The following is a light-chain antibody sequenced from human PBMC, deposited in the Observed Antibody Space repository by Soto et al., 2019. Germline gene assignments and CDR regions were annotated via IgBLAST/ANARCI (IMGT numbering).Light chain of an antibody. CDR2: DAS. CDR3: QQYNSYLYT. V-gene: IGKV1-5*01. J-gene: IGKJ2*01. Sequence: DIQMTQSPSTLSASVGDRVNITCRASQSINSWLAWYQQKPRKAPKLLIYDASSLESGVPSRFSGSGSGKNFPFTFSSLHPDDFATYYCQQYNSYLYTVGKGTKVDIK. CDR1: QSINSW.